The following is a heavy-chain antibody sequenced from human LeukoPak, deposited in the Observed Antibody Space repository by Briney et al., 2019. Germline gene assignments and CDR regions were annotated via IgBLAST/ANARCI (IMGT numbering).Heavy chain of an antibody. CDR3: ARGTWDC. J-gene: IGHJ4*02. Sequence: GGSPRHSRAASGFAVSVNYMSWVRHGPGKGRGWVSVFYSDGSTLYANSGKGRFTISRDNAKNTLYLKMMRRRAEETAVYYCARGTWDCWGQGTLVTVS. CDR2: FYSDGST. V-gene: IGHV3-53*01. CDR1: GFAVSVNY.